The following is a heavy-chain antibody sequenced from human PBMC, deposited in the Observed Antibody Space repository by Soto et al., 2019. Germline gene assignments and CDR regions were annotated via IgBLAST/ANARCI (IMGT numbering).Heavy chain of an antibody. CDR3: ATDSKNAFDI. D-gene: IGHD2-21*02. CDR2: IGGGGSVT. J-gene: IGHJ3*02. Sequence: GGSLRLSCAASGFNFSPYWMHWVRQVPGKGLEWISHIGGGGSVTIYADSVKGRFTISRDNAKKSLYLQMNSLRAEDTAVYYCATDSKNAFDIWGQGTMVTVSS. CDR1: GFNFSPYW. V-gene: IGHV3-74*01.